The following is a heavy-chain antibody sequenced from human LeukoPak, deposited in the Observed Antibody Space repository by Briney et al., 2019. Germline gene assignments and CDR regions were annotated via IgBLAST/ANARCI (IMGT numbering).Heavy chain of an antibody. CDR2: IYYTGST. V-gene: IGHV4-59*08. CDR1: GGSISSYY. J-gene: IGHJ4*02. Sequence: PSGTLSLTCAVSGGSISSYYWSWIRQPPGKGLEWIGYIYYTGSTNYNPSLKSRVTISLDTSKNQFSLKLSSVTAADTAVYYCARGGSRRFVYWGQGTLVTASS. D-gene: IGHD3-16*01. CDR3: ARGGSRRFVY.